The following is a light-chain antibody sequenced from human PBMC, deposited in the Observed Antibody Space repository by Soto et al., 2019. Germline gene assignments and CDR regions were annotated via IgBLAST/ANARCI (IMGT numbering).Light chain of an antibody. CDR3: QQYNNWPPLT. V-gene: IGKV3-15*01. CDR2: GAS. Sequence: RVMTQSPATLSVSPVVRATLSCSAIQSISDTLAWYQQKPGHAPRLLIYGASTRATGIPARFSGSGSGTEFTLTISSLQSEDFAVYYCQQYNNWPPLTLGGGTKVDIK. J-gene: IGKJ4*01. CDR1: QSISDT.